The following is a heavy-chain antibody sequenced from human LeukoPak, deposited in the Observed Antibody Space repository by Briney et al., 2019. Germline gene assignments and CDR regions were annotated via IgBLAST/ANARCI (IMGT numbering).Heavy chain of an antibody. D-gene: IGHD4-17*01. CDR3: AREVQDYGDYY. CDR2: IYSGGST. V-gene: IGHV3-66*02. Sequence: GGSLRLSCAASGFTVSSNYMSWVRQAPGKGLEWVSVIYSGGSTYYADSVKGRFTTSRDNSKNTLYLQMNSLRAEDTAVYYCAREVQDYGDYYWGQGTLVTVSS. J-gene: IGHJ4*02. CDR1: GFTVSSNY.